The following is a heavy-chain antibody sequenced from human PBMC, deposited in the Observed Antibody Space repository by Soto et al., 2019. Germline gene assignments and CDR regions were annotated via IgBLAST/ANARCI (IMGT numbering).Heavy chain of an antibody. D-gene: IGHD2-15*01. CDR3: ARVPGYCSGGSCYDYYYYMDV. J-gene: IGHJ6*03. CDR1: GYTFTSYD. V-gene: IGHV1-8*01. Sequence: ASVKVSCKASGYTFTSYDINWVRQATGQGLEWMGWMNPNSGNTGYAQKFQGRVTMTRNTSISTACMELSSLRSEDTAVYYCARVPGYCSGGSCYDYYYYMDVWGKGTTVTVSS. CDR2: MNPNSGNT.